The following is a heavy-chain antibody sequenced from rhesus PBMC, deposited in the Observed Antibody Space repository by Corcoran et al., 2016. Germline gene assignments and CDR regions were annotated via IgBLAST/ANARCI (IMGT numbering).Heavy chain of an antibody. CDR1: GYSCTGSG. CDR2: IYPVDSAT. Sequence: EVQLVHAGAAVTRPGDSLRMSRKRSGYSCTGSGTSRVRARPGTGREWVGSIYPVDSATRYNPFFQGHVTISADKSISTTYLQGSSLKASDTATYYCAKMVVHTGGYFDYWGQGVLVTVSS. CDR3: AKMVVHTGGYFDY. J-gene: IGHJ4*01. V-gene: IGHV5-43*01. D-gene: IGHD2-39*02.